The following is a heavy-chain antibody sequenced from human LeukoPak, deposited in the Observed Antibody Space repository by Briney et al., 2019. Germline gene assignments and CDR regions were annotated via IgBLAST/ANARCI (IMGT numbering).Heavy chain of an antibody. CDR3: ARLTNDYSFDY. V-gene: IGHV4-61*01. D-gene: IGHD1-1*01. CDR1: GVSVSSGSYY. CDR2: IYYSGST. J-gene: IGHJ4*02. Sequence: SETLSLTCTVSGVSVSSGSYYWSWIRQPPGKGLEWIGYIYYSGSTNYNPSLKSRVTISVDTSKNQFSLKLSSVTAADTAVYYCARLTNDYSFDYWGQGTLVTVSS.